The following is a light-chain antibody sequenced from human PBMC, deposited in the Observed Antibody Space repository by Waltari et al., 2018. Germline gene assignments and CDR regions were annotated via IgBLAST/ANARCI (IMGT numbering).Light chain of an antibody. CDR1: RSTIGTNV. J-gene: IGLJ2*01. V-gene: IGLV1-44*01. Sequence: QSLLTQPPSAAGTPGQTVTISCSGRRSTIGTNVSPWCPQLPGTAPKLLIHSNNQRPSGVPDRFSCSKSGTSASLAISGLQSADEADYYCSAWDDSLNGHVIFGGGTKLTVL. CDR3: SAWDDSLNGHVI. CDR2: SNN.